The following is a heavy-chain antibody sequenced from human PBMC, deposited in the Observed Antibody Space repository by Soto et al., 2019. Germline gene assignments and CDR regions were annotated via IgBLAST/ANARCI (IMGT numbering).Heavy chain of an antibody. V-gene: IGHV1-18*01. Sequence: QVHLVQSGAEVKSPGASVKVSCKSSGYGFTNYGVGWVRQAPGQGLEWMGWISGYNGNTNYAGKVQGRITLTTDMSTSTGYIARRSLISDDSAGYYCAREVAGRGGEYDYWGQGTLVTVSS. D-gene: IGHD3-16*01. J-gene: IGHJ4*02. CDR3: AREVAGRGGEYDY. CDR2: ISGYNGNT. CDR1: GYGFTNYG.